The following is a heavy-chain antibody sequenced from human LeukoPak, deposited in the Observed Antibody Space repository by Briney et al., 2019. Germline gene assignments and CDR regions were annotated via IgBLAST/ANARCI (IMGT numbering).Heavy chain of an antibody. J-gene: IGHJ5*02. V-gene: IGHV4-30-4*07. Sequence: SETLSLTCAVSGGSVNSGGYSWSWIRQPPGKGLEWIGYIYYSRTTYYNPSLKSRVTISVDTSKNQFSLKLSSVTAADTAVYYCARRRGGSRFWFDPWGQGTLVTVSS. CDR2: IYYSRTT. CDR3: ARRRGGSRFWFDP. D-gene: IGHD3-10*01. CDR1: GGSVNSGGYS.